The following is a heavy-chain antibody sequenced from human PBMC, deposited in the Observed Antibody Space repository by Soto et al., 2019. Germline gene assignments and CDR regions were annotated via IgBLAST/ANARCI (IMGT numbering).Heavy chain of an antibody. D-gene: IGHD2-21*02. CDR1: GDTFTDYY. J-gene: IGHJ4*02. V-gene: IGHV1-46*01. CDR2: VNPSGGHT. CDR3: ARGGPVVVVTAALDF. Sequence: QVQLVQSGAEVKKPGTSVKVSCKASGDTFTDYYIHWVRQAPGQGLEWMGTVNPSGGHTTYAQHFLVRMTMTCDTLTSTLYMELTSLTSEDTAVYYCARGGPVVVVTAALDFWGQGTLVTVSS.